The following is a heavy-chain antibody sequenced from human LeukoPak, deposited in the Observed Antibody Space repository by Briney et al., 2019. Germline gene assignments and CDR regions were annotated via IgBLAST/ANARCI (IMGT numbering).Heavy chain of an antibody. D-gene: IGHD3-22*01. CDR3: AREVYYDSSGAYAFDI. CDR2: INWNGGST. CDR1: GFTFDDYG. V-gene: IGHV3-20*04. J-gene: IGHJ3*02. Sequence: GGSLRLSCAASGFTFDDYGMSWVRQAPGKGLEWVSGINWNGGSTGYADSVKGRFTISRDNAKNSLYLQMNSLRAEDTAVYYCAREVYYDSSGAYAFDIWGQGTMVTVSS.